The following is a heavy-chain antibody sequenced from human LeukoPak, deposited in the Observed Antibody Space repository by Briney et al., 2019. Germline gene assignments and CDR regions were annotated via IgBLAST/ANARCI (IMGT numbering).Heavy chain of an antibody. CDR3: TRGRDVNNFNY. J-gene: IGHJ4*02. CDR2: MIPHSGDT. D-gene: IGHD5-24*01. V-gene: IGHV1-8*01. Sequence: GASVKVSCKASGYTVTIYDINWVRQATGQGPEWMGWMIPHSGDTGYAQKFQGRVTMTRNTSINTAYMELNSLRSDDTAVYYCTRGRDVNNFNYWGQGTLVTVSS. CDR1: GYTVTIYD.